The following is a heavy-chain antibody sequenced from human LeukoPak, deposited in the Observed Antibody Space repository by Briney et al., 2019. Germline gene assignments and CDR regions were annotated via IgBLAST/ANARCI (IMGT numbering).Heavy chain of an antibody. J-gene: IGHJ4*02. CDR1: GFTFSGSA. V-gene: IGHV3-73*01. Sequence: GGSLKLSCAASGFTFSGSAMHWVRQASGKGLEWVGRIRSKANSYATAYAASVKGRFTISRDDSKNTAYLQMNSLKTEDTAVYYCTRLDYYGSGSYYNDYFDYWGQGTPVTVSS. D-gene: IGHD3-10*01. CDR3: TRLDYYGSGSYYNDYFDY. CDR2: IRSKANSYAT.